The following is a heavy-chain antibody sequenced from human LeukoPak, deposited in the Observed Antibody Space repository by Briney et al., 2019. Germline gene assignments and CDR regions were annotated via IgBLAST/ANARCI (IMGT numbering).Heavy chain of an antibody. CDR2: INHSGST. J-gene: IGHJ5*02. D-gene: IGHD3-10*01. Sequence: SETLSLTCAVYGGSFSGYYWSWIRQPPGKGLEWIGEINHSGSTNYNPSLTSRVTISVDTSKNQFSLKLSSVTAADTAVYYCARSGSGSLNWFDPWGQGTLVTVSS. CDR1: GGSFSGYY. V-gene: IGHV4-34*01. CDR3: ARSGSGSLNWFDP.